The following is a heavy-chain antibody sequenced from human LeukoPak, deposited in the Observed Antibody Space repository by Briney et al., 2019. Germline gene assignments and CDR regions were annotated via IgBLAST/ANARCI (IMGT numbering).Heavy chain of an antibody. V-gene: IGHV4-39*01. J-gene: IGHJ4*02. Sequence: PSETLSLTCTVSGGSISSSSYYWGWIRQPPGKGLEWIGSIYYSASTYYNPSPKSRVTISVDTSKNQFSLKLSSVTAADTAVYYCARQRRLLPDYWGQGTLVTVSS. D-gene: IGHD3-22*01. CDR3: ARQRRLLPDY. CDR1: GGSISSSSYY. CDR2: IYYSAST.